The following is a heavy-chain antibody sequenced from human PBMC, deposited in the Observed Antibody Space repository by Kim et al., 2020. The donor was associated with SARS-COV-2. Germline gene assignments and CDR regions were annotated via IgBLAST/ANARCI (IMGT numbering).Heavy chain of an antibody. D-gene: IGHD6-13*01. CDR2: IWYDGSNK. CDR3: AKEVVESSSWRRYYYYYGMDV. Sequence: GGSLRLSCAASGFTFSSYGMHWVRQAPGKGLEWVAVIWYDGSNKYYADSVKGRFTISRDNSKNTLYLQMNSLRAEDTAVYYCAKEVVESSSWRRYYYYYGMDVWGQGTTVTVSS. J-gene: IGHJ6*02. CDR1: GFTFSSYG. V-gene: IGHV3-33*06.